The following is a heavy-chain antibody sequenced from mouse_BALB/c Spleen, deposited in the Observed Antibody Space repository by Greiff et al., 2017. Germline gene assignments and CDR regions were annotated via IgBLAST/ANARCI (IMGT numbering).Heavy chain of an antibody. V-gene: IGHV5-17*02. CDR3: ARGDYIRGFDY. CDR1: GFTFSSFG. D-gene: IGHD2-13*01. CDR2: ISSGSSTI. J-gene: IGHJ2*01. Sequence: EVKLVESGGGLVQPGGSRKLSCAASGFTFSSFGMHWVRQAPEKGLEWVAYISSGSSTIYYADTVKGRFTISRDNPKNTLFLQMTSLRSEDTAMYYCARGDYIRGFDYWGQGTTLTVSS.